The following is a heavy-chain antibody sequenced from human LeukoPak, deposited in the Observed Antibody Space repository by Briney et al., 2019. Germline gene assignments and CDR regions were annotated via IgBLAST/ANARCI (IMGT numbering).Heavy chain of an antibody. V-gene: IGHV3-30*04. J-gene: IGHJ4*02. Sequence: GGSLRLSCAASGFTFSSYAMHWVRQAPGKGLEWVAVISYDGSNKYYADSVKGRFTISRDNSKNTLYLQMNSLRAEDTAVYYGARGHFGVVIIQFDYWGQGTLVTVSS. CDR3: ARGHFGVVIIQFDY. CDR1: GFTFSSYA. D-gene: IGHD3-3*01. CDR2: ISYDGSNK.